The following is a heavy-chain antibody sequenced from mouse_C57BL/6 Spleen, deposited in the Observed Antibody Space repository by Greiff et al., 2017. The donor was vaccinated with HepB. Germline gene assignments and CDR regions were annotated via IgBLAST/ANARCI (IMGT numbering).Heavy chain of an antibody. CDR3: ARGGMDGSAWFAY. V-gene: IGHV1-59*01. CDR2: IDPSASYT. CDR1: GYTFTSYW. Sequence: QVQLQQPGAELVRPGTSVKLSCKASGYTFTSYWMHWVKQRPGQGLEWIGVIDPSASYTNYNQKFKGKSTLTVDTSSSTAYMQLSSLPSEDSAVYYCARGGMDGSAWFAYWGQGTLVTVAA. J-gene: IGHJ3*01. D-gene: IGHD2-3*01.